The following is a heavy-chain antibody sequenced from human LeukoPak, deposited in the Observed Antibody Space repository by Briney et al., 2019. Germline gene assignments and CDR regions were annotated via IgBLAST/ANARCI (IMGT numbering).Heavy chain of an antibody. V-gene: IGHV1-2*04. CDR1: GYTFTGYY. J-gene: IGHJ6*04. Sequence: ASVKVSCKASGYTFTGYYMHWVRQAPGQGLEWMGWINPNSGGTNYAQKFQGWVTVTRDTSISTAYMELSRLRSDDTAVYYCARGGYSSSWYRDYYYGMDVWGKGTTVTVSS. CDR3: ARGGYSSSWYRDYYYGMDV. D-gene: IGHD6-13*01. CDR2: INPNSGGT.